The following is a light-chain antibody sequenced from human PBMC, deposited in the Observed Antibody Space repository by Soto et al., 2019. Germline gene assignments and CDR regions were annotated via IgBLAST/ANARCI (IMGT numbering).Light chain of an antibody. V-gene: IGKV3-11*01. J-gene: IGKJ4*01. CDR3: QQRGNWPLT. CDR2: DAS. Sequence: EIVLTQSPATLSLSPGERATLSCRASQGISSFLAWYQHKPGQSPRLLIYDASNRATGIPARFSGSGSGTDFTLTISSLEPEDFAVCYCQQRGNWPLTFGGGTKVEIK. CDR1: QGISSF.